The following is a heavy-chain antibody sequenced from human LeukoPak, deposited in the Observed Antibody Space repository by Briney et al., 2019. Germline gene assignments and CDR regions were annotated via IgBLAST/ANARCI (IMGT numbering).Heavy chain of an antibody. Sequence: GESLKISCKGSGYSFTSYWIGWVRQMPGKGLEWMGIIYPGDSDTIYSPSFQGQVTISADKTISTAYLQWSSLKASDTAMYYCARRPGVGSDAFDIWGQGTMVTVSS. J-gene: IGHJ3*02. D-gene: IGHD3-3*01. CDR3: ARRPGVGSDAFDI. CDR2: IYPGDSDT. V-gene: IGHV5-51*01. CDR1: GYSFTSYW.